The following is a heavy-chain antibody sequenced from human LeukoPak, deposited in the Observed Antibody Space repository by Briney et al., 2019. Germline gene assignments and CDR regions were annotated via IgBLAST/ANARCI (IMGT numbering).Heavy chain of an antibody. J-gene: IGHJ4*02. CDR1: GGTFSSYA. Sequence: GASVKVSCKASGGTFSSYAISWVRQAPGQGLEWMGGIIPIFGTANYAQKFQGRVTITADESTSTAYMELSSLRSEDTAVYYCAKDMYYGSGSNFDYWGQGTLVTVSS. V-gene: IGHV1-69*13. CDR2: IIPIFGTA. CDR3: AKDMYYGSGSNFDY. D-gene: IGHD3-10*01.